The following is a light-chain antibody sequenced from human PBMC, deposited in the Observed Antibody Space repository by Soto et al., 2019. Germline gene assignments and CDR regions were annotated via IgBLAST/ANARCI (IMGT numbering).Light chain of an antibody. CDR3: QQYHSYSLT. V-gene: IGKV1-5*03. J-gene: IGKJ4*01. CDR1: QSISSW. CDR2: KAS. Sequence: DIQITQYPSTLSASVGDRVTITCRASQSISSWLAWYQQKPGKAPKLLIYKASSLEGGVPSRFSGSGSGTDFTLTISSLQPDDFATYYCQQYHSYSLTFGGGTKV.